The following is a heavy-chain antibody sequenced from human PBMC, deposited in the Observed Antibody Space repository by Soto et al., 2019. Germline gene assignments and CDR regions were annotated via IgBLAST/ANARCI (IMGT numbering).Heavy chain of an antibody. V-gene: IGHV3-15*01. D-gene: IGHD1-1*01. Sequence: GGSLRLSCAASGFTFSNAWMSWVRQAPGKGLEWVGRIKSKTDGGTTDYAAPVKGRFTISREDSKNTLYLQMNSLKTEDTAVYYCTTPPRRTLEYYYYYMDVWGKGTTVTVSS. J-gene: IGHJ6*03. CDR1: GFTFSNAW. CDR3: TTPPRRTLEYYYYYMDV. CDR2: IKSKTDGGTT.